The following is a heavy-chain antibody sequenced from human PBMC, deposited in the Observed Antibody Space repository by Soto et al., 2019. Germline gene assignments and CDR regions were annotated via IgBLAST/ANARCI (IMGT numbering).Heavy chain of an antibody. V-gene: IGHV1-3*01. CDR2: INGGNGNT. CDR1: GYTFTSYA. Sequence: QVQLVQSGAEVKKPGASVKVSCKASGYTFTSYAMHWVRQAPGQRLEWMGWINGGNGNTTYSQKFQGRVTITGDTSGSTAYMELSSLRSEDTAVYYWARVPLYGILILYSAWYFDYWGQGTLVTVSS. CDR3: ARVPLYGILILYSAWYFDY. D-gene: IGHD2-8*01. J-gene: IGHJ4*02.